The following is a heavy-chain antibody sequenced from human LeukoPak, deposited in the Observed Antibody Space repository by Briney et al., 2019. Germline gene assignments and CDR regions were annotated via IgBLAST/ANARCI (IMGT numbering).Heavy chain of an antibody. CDR3: AKDPSIAALKYFDY. CDR1: GCTFTGYY. D-gene: IGHD6-6*01. Sequence: GASVKVSCKASGCTFTGYYMHWVRQAPGQGLEWMGWINPNSGGTNYAQKFQGRVTMTRDTSISTAYMELSRLRSDDTAVYYCAKDPSIAALKYFDYWGQGTLVTVSS. CDR2: INPNSGGT. J-gene: IGHJ4*02. V-gene: IGHV1-2*02.